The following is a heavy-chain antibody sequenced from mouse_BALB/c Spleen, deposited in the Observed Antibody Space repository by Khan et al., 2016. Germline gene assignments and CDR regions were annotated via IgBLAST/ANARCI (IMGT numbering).Heavy chain of an antibody. CDR2: ISYSGST. V-gene: IGHV3-2*02. J-gene: IGHJ3*01. Sequence: EVQLQESGPGLVKPSQSLSLTCTVTGYSITSDYAWNWIRQFPGNKLEWMGYISYSGSTSYNPSLKSRISINRDTSKNQFFLQLNSVTTEDTATYYCAKGADYTWFAYWGQGTLVTVSA. CDR1: GYSITSDYA. CDR3: AKGADYTWFAY. D-gene: IGHD2-12*01.